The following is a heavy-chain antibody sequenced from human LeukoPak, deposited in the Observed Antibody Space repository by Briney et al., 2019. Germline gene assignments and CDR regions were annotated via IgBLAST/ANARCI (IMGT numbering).Heavy chain of an antibody. V-gene: IGHV4-59*01. D-gene: IGHD6-13*01. CDR2: IYYSGST. CDR3: ARGGSWYGAHFDY. Sequence: PSETLSLTCTVSGGSISSYYWSWIRQPPGKGLEWIGYIYYSGSTNYNPSLKSRVTISVDTSKNQFSLKLSSVTAADTAVYYCARGGSWYGAHFDYWGQGTLVTVSS. J-gene: IGHJ4*02. CDR1: GGSISSYY.